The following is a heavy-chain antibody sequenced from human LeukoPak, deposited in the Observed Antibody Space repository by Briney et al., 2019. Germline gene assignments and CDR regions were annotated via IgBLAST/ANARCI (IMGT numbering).Heavy chain of an antibody. D-gene: IGHD2-2*02. CDR1: GFTFDDYA. Sequence: GGSLRLSCAASGFTFDDYAMHWVRQAPGKGLEWVSGISWNSGSIGYADSVKGRFTISRDNAKNSLYLQMNSLRAEDTALYYRAKDVYRYCSSTSCYTGAFDIWGQGTMVTVSS. CDR3: AKDVYRYCSSTSCYTGAFDI. V-gene: IGHV3-9*01. CDR2: ISWNSGSI. J-gene: IGHJ3*02.